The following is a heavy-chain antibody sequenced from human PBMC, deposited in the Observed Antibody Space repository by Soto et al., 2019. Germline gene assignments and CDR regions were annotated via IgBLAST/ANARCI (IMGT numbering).Heavy chain of an antibody. J-gene: IGHJ4*02. CDR2: IKLDGSKK. V-gene: IGHV3-7*01. CDR3: ARDGGYSGYDFFDY. D-gene: IGHD5-12*01. Sequence: GGSLRLSCAASGMTFSNYWMSWVRQAPGKGLEWVANIKLDGSKKYYVDSVKGRFTISRDNTKKSLYLQMNSLRVEDTAVYYCARDGGYSGYDFFDYWGQGILVTVSS. CDR1: GMTFSNYW.